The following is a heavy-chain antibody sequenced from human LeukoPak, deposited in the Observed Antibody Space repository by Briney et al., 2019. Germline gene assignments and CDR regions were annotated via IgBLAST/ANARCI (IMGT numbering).Heavy chain of an antibody. V-gene: IGHV3-11*04. CDR3: ARVDYSSGWGSYYFDY. D-gene: IGHD6-19*01. CDR2: ISSSGSTI. J-gene: IGHJ4*02. Sequence: PGGPLRLSCAASGFTFSDYYMSWIRQAPGKGLEWVAYISSSGSTIYYADSVKGRFTISRDNAKNSLYLQTNSLRAEDTAVYYCARVDYSSGWGSYYFDYWGQGTLVTVSS. CDR1: GFTFSDYY.